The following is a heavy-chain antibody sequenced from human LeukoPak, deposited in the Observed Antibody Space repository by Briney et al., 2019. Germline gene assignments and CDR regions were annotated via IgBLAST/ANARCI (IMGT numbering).Heavy chain of an antibody. J-gene: IGHJ4*02. CDR1: GGSFSGYY. D-gene: IGHD3-10*01. CDR3: ARHAYTYYGSGPHRAFDY. Sequence: SETLSLTCAVYGGSFSGYYWSWIRQPPGKGLEWIGEINHSGSTHYNPSLKSRVTISVDTSKNQFSLKLSSVTAADTAVYYCARHAYTYYGSGPHRAFDYWGQGTLVTVSS. CDR2: INHSGST. V-gene: IGHV4-34*01.